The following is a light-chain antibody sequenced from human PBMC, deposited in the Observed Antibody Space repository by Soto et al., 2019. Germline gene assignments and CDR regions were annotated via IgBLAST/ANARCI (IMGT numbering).Light chain of an antibody. J-gene: IGKJ1*01. CDR3: LQDYNYPRT. CDR1: QGIRND. Sequence: AIQMTQSPSSLSASVGDRVTITCRASQGIRNDLGWYQQTPGKAPKLLIFAASNLQSGVPSRFSGSGSGTDFTLTISSRQPEDSANYYCLQDYNYPRTFGQGTKVDIK. CDR2: AAS. V-gene: IGKV1-6*01.